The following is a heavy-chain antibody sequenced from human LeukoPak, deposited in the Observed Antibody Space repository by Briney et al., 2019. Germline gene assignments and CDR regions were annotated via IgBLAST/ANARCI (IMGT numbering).Heavy chain of an antibody. CDR2: IHYSGNT. CDR1: GGSISGYY. Sequence: SETLSLTCTVSGGSISGYYWSWIRQTPGKGLEWIGSIHYSGNTNYNPSLKSRLTISVDTSKNLFSLKVTSVSAADTAVYYCARENGWSHWYCDLWGRGALVTVSS. J-gene: IGHJ2*01. CDR3: ARENGWSHWYCDL. V-gene: IGHV4-59*01. D-gene: IGHD3-3*01.